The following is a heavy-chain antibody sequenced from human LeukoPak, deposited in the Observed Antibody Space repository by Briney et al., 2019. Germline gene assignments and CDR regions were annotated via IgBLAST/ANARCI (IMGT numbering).Heavy chain of an antibody. D-gene: IGHD3-22*01. Sequence: ASVKVSCKASGYTFTSYDINWVRQATGQGLEWMGWLNPNSGNTGYAQKFQGRVTMTRNTSVSTAYMELSSLRSEDTAVYYCARVGYYYDSSIDYWGQGTLVTVSS. J-gene: IGHJ4*02. V-gene: IGHV1-8*01. CDR2: LNPNSGNT. CDR1: GYTFTSYD. CDR3: ARVGYYYDSSIDY.